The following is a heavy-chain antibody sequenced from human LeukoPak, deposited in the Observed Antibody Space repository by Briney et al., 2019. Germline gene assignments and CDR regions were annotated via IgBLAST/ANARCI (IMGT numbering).Heavy chain of an antibody. Sequence: PGGSLRLSCAASGFTFSSYAMSWVRQAPGKGLEWVSAISGSGGTTYYADSVKGRFTTSRDNSKNTLYLQMNSLRAEDTAVYYCAKDRSSGWPGRAAVLDYWGPGTPVTVSS. CDR1: GFTFSSYA. D-gene: IGHD6-19*01. CDR2: ISGSGGTT. CDR3: AKDRSSGWPGRAAVLDY. V-gene: IGHV3-23*01. J-gene: IGHJ4*01.